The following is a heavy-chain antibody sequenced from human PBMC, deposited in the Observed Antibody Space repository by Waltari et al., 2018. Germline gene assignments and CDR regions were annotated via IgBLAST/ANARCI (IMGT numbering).Heavy chain of an antibody. D-gene: IGHD4-17*01. V-gene: IGHV3-9*03. CDR1: GFTFDDYA. J-gene: IGHJ4*02. Sequence: EVQLVESGGGLVQPGRYLRLSCAASGFTFDDYAMHWVRQAPGKGLEWVSGISWNSGSIGYVDSVKGRFTISRDNAKNSLYLQMNSLRAEDMALYYCAKGTVTTGYFDYWGQGTLVTVSS. CDR3: AKGTVTTGYFDY. CDR2: ISWNSGSI.